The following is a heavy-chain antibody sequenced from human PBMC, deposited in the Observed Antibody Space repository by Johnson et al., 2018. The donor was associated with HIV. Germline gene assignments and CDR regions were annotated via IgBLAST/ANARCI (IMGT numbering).Heavy chain of an antibody. D-gene: IGHD5-24*01. CDR2: ISYDGSNK. CDR1: GFTFSSYA. V-gene: IGHV3-30-3*01. Sequence: QVQLVESGGGVVQPGSSLRLSCAASGFTFSSYAMHWVRQAPGKGLEWVAVISYDGSNKYYADSVKGRFTISRDNSKNTLYLQMNSLRAEDTAVYYCASGTWRWLSFCLLSLGPASSVLELGDDVRG. J-gene: IGHJ3*01. CDR3: ASGTWRWLSFCLLSLGPASSVLELGDDV.